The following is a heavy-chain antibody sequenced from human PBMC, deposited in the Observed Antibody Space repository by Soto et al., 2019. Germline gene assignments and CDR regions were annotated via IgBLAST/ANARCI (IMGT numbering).Heavy chain of an antibody. CDR3: ARAAMGYCRGGSGTLGMDV. Sequence: QVQVVQSGAEVKKPGASVKVSCKASGYTFTSYGFSWVRQAPGQGLEWMGWISAYNGNTNYAQKLQGRVTMTTDTSTSTAYMELRSVRSDDAAVYFCARAAMGYCRGGSGTLGMDVWRQGTTVTVSS. J-gene: IGHJ6*02. V-gene: IGHV1-18*01. CDR2: ISAYNGNT. CDR1: GYTFTSYG. D-gene: IGHD2-15*01.